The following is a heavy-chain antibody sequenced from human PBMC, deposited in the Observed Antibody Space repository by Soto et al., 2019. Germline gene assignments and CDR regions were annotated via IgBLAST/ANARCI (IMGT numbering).Heavy chain of an antibody. CDR2: IYYSGST. J-gene: IGHJ6*02. D-gene: IGHD3-3*01. CDR1: GGSISSYY. CDR3: ARGEVLRFLEWSRAYYGMDV. Sequence: PSETLSLTCTVSGGSISSYYWSWIRQPPGKGLEWIGYIYYSGSTNYNPSLKSRVTISVDTSKNQFSLKLSSVTAADTAVYYCARGEVLRFLEWSRAYYGMDVWGQGTTVTVSS. V-gene: IGHV4-59*01.